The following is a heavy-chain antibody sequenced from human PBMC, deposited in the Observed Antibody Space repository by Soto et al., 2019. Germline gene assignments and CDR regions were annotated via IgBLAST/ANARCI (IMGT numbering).Heavy chain of an antibody. Sequence: QVQLQESGPGLVKPSQTLSLTCTVSGGSISSGDYYWSWIRQPPGKGLEWIGYIYYSGSTYYNPSLNSRVTISVDTSKNQFSLKLSSVTAADTTVYYCARVGCSSTSCPQAYSSSWFPFDYWGQGTLVTVSS. J-gene: IGHJ4*02. V-gene: IGHV4-30-4*01. CDR3: ARVGCSSTSCPQAYSSSWFPFDY. D-gene: IGHD2-2*01. CDR2: IYYSGST. CDR1: GGSISSGDYY.